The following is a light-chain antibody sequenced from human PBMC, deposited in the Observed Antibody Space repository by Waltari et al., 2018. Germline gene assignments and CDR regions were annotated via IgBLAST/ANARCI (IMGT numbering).Light chain of an antibody. CDR1: SSNIVNNY. V-gene: IGLV1-51*02. CDR2: ENT. J-gene: IGLJ7*01. Sequence: QSVLTQPPSVSAAPGQRVTISCSGGSSNIVNNYVSWYLQSPGTAPKLLIYENTERPSGIPGRFSGSKSGTSATLDITGLQAGDEADYYCGTWDSSLSGAVFGGGTHLTVL. CDR3: GTWDSSLSGAV.